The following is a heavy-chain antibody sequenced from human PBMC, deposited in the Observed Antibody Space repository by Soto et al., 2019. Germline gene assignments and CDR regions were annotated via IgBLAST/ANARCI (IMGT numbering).Heavy chain of an antibody. CDR1: GYSISSSNW. V-gene: IGHV4-28*03. J-gene: IGHJ5*02. Sequence: NPSETLSLTCAVSGYSISSSNWWGWIRQPPGKGLEWIGYIYYSGSTYYNPSLKSRVTMSVDTSKNQFSLKLSSVTAVDTAVYYCARGSIAAAGTFDPWGQGTLVTVSS. CDR3: ARGSIAAAGTFDP. D-gene: IGHD6-13*01. CDR2: IYYSGST.